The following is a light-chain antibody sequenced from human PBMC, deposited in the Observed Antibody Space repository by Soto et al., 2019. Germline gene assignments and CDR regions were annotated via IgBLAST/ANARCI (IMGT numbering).Light chain of an antibody. J-gene: IGKJ1*01. CDR1: QTISSW. V-gene: IGKV1-5*01. CDR3: QHYYSYSWT. CDR2: DAS. Sequence: IQMTQSPSSLSASVGDRVTISCRASQTISSWLAWYQQKPGKAPKLLIYDASSLESGVPSRFSGSGSGTEFTLTISSLQPDDFATYYCQHYYSYSWTFGQGTKVDI.